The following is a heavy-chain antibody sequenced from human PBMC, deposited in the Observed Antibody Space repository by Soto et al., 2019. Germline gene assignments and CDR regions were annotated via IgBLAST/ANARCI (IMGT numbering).Heavy chain of an antibody. CDR1: GYPFTGYS. D-gene: IGHD4-17*01. CDR2: ISAYSGDT. J-gene: IGHJ4*02. CDR3: ARPSGSYGDYAWSLKY. Sequence: QIQLVQSGAEVKKPGASVKVSCKASGYPFTGYSVVWVRQAPGHGPEWMGWISAYSGDTYYAQRFQDRLTMTTDASTSTAYMDLRSLRSDDTAVYYCARPSGSYGDYAWSLKYWGQGTLVTVSS. V-gene: IGHV1-18*01.